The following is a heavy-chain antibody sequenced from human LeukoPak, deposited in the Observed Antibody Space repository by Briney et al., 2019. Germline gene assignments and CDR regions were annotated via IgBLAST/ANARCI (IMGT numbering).Heavy chain of an antibody. CDR3: ATTNVLLWFGELSKTAYFDY. Sequence: SETLSLTCTVSGGSITHYYWSWIRQPPGKGLEWIGEINHSGSTNYNPSLKSRVTISVDTSKNQFSLKLSSVTAADTAVYYCATTNVLLWFGELSKTAYFDYWGQGTLVTVSS. J-gene: IGHJ4*02. D-gene: IGHD3-10*01. CDR2: INHSGST. V-gene: IGHV4-34*01. CDR1: GGSITHYY.